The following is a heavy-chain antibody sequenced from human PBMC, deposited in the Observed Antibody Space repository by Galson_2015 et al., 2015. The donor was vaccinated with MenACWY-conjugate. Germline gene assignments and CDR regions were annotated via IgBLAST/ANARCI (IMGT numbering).Heavy chain of an antibody. CDR1: GFSFSNYA. CDR3: ARPHASNYYDGFDM. J-gene: IGHJ1*01. D-gene: IGHD3-16*01. V-gene: IGHV3-23*01. CDR2: LSGSGETT. Sequence: SLRLSCAASGFSFSNYAMGWVRQAPGKGLEWVSNLSGSGETTNYADSVKGRFTIARDNSKNTLYLQMNILRAEDTAVYYCARPHASNYYDGFDMWGQGTLVTVSS.